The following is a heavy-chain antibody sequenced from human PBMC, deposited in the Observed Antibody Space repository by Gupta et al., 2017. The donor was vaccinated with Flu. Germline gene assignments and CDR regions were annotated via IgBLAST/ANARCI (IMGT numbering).Heavy chain of an antibody. Sequence: EVQLVESGGGLVKPGGSLRLSCAASGFTFSSYSMNWVRQAPGKGLEWVSSITSSSSYIYYADSAKGRFTISRDNAKNSLYLQMNSLRAEDTAVYYCARGYCSSTTCSRLYWGQGTLVTVSS. CDR1: GFTFSSYS. J-gene: IGHJ4*02. CDR2: ITSSSSYI. CDR3: ARGYCSSTTCSRLY. D-gene: IGHD2-2*01. V-gene: IGHV3-21*01.